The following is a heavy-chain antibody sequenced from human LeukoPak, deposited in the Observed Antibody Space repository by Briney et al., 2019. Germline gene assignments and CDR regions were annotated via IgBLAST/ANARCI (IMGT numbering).Heavy chain of an antibody. CDR3: ARSYYDILTGYSDFDY. CDR2: IYQTGSP. Sequence: SETLSLTCTVSGYSISSNYFWVWIRQPPGKGLEWIGSIYQTGSPYYNPSLKSRVTISVDTSKNQFSLKLSSVTAADTAVYYCARSYYDILTGYSDFDYWGQGTLVTVSS. D-gene: IGHD3-9*01. V-gene: IGHV4-38-2*02. CDR1: GYSISSNYF. J-gene: IGHJ4*02.